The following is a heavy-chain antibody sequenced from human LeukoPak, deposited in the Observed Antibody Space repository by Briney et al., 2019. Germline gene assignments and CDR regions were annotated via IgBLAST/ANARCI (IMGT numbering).Heavy chain of an antibody. CDR3: AKEGAMVTGFDY. CDR2: ISWNSGSI. Sequence: GGSLRLSCAASGFTFDDYAMHWGRQAPGKGLEWVSGISWNSGSIGYADSVKGRFTISRDNAKNSLYLQMNSLRAEDTALYYCAKEGAMVTGFDYWGQGTLVTVSS. CDR1: GFTFDDYA. J-gene: IGHJ4*02. V-gene: IGHV3-9*01. D-gene: IGHD5-18*01.